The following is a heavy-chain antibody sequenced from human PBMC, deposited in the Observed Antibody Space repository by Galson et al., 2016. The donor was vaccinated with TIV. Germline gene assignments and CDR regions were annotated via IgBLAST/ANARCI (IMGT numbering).Heavy chain of an antibody. CDR1: GGTFSRYA. D-gene: IGHD3-3*01. CDR2: IIPMFGTA. Sequence: SVKVSCKASGGTFSRYAISWVRQAPGQGLEWMGRIIPMFGTANYAQKFQGRVTSAADESTNTAYMELSSLRSDDTAMYYCARVTSPGGYDFWSGAQFDHWGQGTLVTVSS. V-gene: IGHV1-69*13. CDR3: ARVTSPGGYDFWSGAQFDH. J-gene: IGHJ4*02.